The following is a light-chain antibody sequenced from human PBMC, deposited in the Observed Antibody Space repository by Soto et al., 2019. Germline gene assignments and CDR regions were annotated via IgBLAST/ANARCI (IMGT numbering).Light chain of an antibody. CDR1: QSVLYSSNNKNY. Sequence: DIVMTQSPDSLAVSLGERASINCKSSQSVLYSSNNKNYLAWYQQKPGQPPKLLIYWASTRESGVPDRFSGSGSGTDFTLTISNLQAEDVAVYYCQQYYTSPPTFGQGTKV. V-gene: IGKV4-1*01. CDR3: QQYYTSPPT. J-gene: IGKJ1*01. CDR2: WAS.